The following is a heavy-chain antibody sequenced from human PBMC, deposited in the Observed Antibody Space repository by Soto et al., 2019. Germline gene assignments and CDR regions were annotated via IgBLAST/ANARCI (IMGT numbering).Heavy chain of an antibody. J-gene: IGHJ4*02. CDR3: TSLTTLGY. Sequence: SVSNAWMNWVRQAPGKGLEWVGRIKSKTDGGTTDYAAPVKGRFTISRDDSKNTLYLQMNSLKTEDTAMYYCTSLTTLGYWGQGTLVTVSS. CDR1: SVSNAW. V-gene: IGHV3-15*07. CDR2: IKSKTDGGTT.